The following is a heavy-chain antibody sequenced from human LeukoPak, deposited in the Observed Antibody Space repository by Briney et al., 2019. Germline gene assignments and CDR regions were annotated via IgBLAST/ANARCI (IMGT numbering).Heavy chain of an antibody. CDR2: ISGSGGST. CDR3: AKDRMIVVVITLTV. J-gene: IGHJ4*02. D-gene: IGHD3-22*01. V-gene: IGHV3-23*01. Sequence: GGSLRLSCAASGFTFSSYAMSWVRQAPGKGLEWVSTISGSGGSTYYADSVKGRFTISRDNSKNTPYLQMNSLRAEDTAVYYCAKDRMIVVVITLTVWGQGTLVTVSS. CDR1: GFTFSSYA.